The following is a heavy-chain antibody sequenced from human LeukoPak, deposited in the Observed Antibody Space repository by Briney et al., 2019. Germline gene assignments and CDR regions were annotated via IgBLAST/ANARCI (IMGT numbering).Heavy chain of an antibody. CDR2: ISSSSSYI. D-gene: IGHD6-19*01. CDR3: ARALGRIAVAGTPFDF. CDR1: RFTFSSYS. Sequence: SGGSLRFSCAASRFTFSSYSMNWVRQAPGKGLEWVSSISSSSSYIYYADSVKGRFTISRDNAKNSLNLQMNSLRAEDTAVYYCARALGRIAVAGTPFDFWGQGTLVTVSS. J-gene: IGHJ4*02. V-gene: IGHV3-21*01.